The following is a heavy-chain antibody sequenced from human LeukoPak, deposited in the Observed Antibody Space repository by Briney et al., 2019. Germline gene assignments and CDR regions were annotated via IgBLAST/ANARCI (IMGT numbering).Heavy chain of an antibody. J-gene: IGHJ4*02. CDR3: VYQVQGVVK. V-gene: IGHV3-7*02. D-gene: IGHD2-2*01. Sequence: GGSLRLSCAASGFTFSNYWMIWVRQAPGKGLEWVGNIKQDGSEKRYADSVRGRFSISRDNAQTSLYLQMNSLRAEDTAVYYCVYQVQGVVKWGQGTLVTVSS. CDR2: IKQDGSEK. CDR1: GFTFSNYW.